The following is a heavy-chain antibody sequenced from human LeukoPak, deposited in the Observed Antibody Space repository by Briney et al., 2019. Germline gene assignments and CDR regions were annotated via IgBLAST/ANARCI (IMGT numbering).Heavy chain of an antibody. V-gene: IGHV3-74*01. CDR2: IDRDGSRI. D-gene: IGHD4-23*01. CDR1: GFTFSSYW. Sequence: PGGSLRLSCAVSGFTFSSYWMHWVRQAPAKGLVWVSRIDRDGSRINYADSVKGRFTISRDNGKNTLFLQMNSLRAEDAAVYYCVRGNDYGGPHYWGQGTLVTVSS. CDR3: VRGNDYGGPHY. J-gene: IGHJ4*02.